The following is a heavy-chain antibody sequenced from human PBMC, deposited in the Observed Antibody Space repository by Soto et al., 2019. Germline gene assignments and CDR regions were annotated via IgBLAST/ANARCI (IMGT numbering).Heavy chain of an antibody. CDR1: GGIFSSYA. Sequence: GASVKVSCKASGGIFSSYAISWVRQAPGQGLEWMGGIIPIFGTANYAQKFQGRVTITADESTSTAYMELSSLRSEDTAVYYCARAGVAAPVVSYYFDYWGQGTLVTVSS. V-gene: IGHV1-69*13. D-gene: IGHD2-15*01. CDR3: ARAGVAAPVVSYYFDY. J-gene: IGHJ4*02. CDR2: IIPIFGTA.